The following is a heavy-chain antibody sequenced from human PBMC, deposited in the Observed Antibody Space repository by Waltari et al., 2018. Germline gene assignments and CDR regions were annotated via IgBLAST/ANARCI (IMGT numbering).Heavy chain of an antibody. V-gene: IGHV4-59*01. J-gene: IGHJ6*02. Sequence: VHLQESGPGLVRPAETLSLPCTVPGGPISNYYWNWIRQPPGKGLEWIGSIYYTGSSNYSPSLKSRLTLTVDMSANQFSLSLTSVTAADTAMYYCTRGGWKTTDYGMDVWGQGTTVVVSS. CDR2: IYYTGSS. D-gene: IGHD1-1*01. CDR3: TRGGWKTTDYGMDV. CDR1: GGPISNYY.